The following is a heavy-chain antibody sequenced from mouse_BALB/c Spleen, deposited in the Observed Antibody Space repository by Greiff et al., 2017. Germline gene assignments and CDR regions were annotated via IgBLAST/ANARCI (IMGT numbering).Heavy chain of an antibody. CDR3: ARAPHYYGSSYSAMDY. D-gene: IGHD1-1*01. J-gene: IGHJ4*01. CDR2: IYPGGGYT. V-gene: IGHV1-63*02. Sequence: VQLQQSGAELVRPGTSVKISCKASGYTFTNYWLGWVKQRPGHGLEWIGDIYPGGGYTNYNEKFKGKATLTADTSSSTAYMQLSSLTSEDSAVYFCARAPHYYGSSYSAMDYWGQGTSVTVSS. CDR1: GYTFTNYW.